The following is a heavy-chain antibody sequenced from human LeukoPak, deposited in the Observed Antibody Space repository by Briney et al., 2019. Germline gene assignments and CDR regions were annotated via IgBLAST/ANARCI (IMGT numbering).Heavy chain of an antibody. CDR1: GGTFSSYA. CDR3: ASLRGTGGNSLHNWFDP. J-gene: IGHJ5*02. V-gene: IGHV1-69*04. D-gene: IGHD2-8*02. Sequence: ASVKVSCKASGGTFSSYAISWVRQAPGQGLEWMGRIIPILGIANYAQKFQGRVTITAGKSTSTAYMELSSLRSEDTAVYYCASLRGTGGNSLHNWFDPWGQGTLVTVSS. CDR2: IIPILGIA.